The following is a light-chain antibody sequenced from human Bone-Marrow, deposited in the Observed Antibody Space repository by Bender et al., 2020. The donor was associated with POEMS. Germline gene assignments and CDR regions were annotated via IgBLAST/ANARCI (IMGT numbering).Light chain of an antibody. CDR2: GDS. Sequence: SYVLTQPPSVSVAPGQPAGITCGGYNIGSKSVHWYQQRAGQAPVLVVYGDSDRPSGIPERLSGSNSGNTATLTISRVEVGDEADYYCQVWDTSSDHVVFGGGTKLTVL. CDR1: NIGSKS. CDR3: QVWDTSSDHVV. V-gene: IGLV3-21*02. J-gene: IGLJ2*01.